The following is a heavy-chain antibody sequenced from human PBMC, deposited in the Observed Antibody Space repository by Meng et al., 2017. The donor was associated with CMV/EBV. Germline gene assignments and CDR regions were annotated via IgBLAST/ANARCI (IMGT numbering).Heavy chain of an antibody. CDR1: SFSGYY. CDR2: INHSGST. V-gene: IGHV4-34*01. J-gene: IGHJ5*02. D-gene: IGHD2-2*01. Sequence: SFSGYYWSWIRQPPGQGLECIGEINHSGSTNYNPSLKSRVTISVDTSKNQFSLKLSSVTAADTAVYYCARARCSSTSCYLPKRFDPWGQGTLVTVSS. CDR3: ARARCSSTSCYLPKRFDP.